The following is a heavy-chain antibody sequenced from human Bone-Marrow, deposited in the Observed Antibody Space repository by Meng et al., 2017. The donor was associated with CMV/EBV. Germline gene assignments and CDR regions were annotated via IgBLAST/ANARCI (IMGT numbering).Heavy chain of an antibody. V-gene: IGHV3-30*04. CDR3: ARAHGVGAFGY. D-gene: IGHD1-26*01. CDR2: ISYDGSNK. J-gene: IGHJ4*02. CDR1: GFTFSSYA. Sequence: GGSLRLSCAASGFTFSSYAMHWVRQAPGKGLEWVAVISYDGSNKYYADSVKGRFTISRDNSKNTLYLQMNSLRAEDTAVYYCARAHGVGAFGYWGQGTLVTIYS.